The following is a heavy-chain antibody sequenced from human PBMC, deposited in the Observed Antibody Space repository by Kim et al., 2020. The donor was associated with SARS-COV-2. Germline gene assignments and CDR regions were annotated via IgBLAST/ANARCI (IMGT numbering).Heavy chain of an antibody. CDR2: ISSSSSYI. CDR3: ARVLNHYYDSSGYCHGGLGYYYYYGMDV. D-gene: IGHD3-22*01. CDR1: GFTFSSYS. Sequence: GGSLRLSCAASGFTFSSYSMNWVRQAPGKGLEWVSSISSSSSYIYYADSVKGRFTISRDNAKNSLYLQMNSLRAEDTAVYYCARVLNHYYDSSGYCHGGLGYYYYYGMDVWGHGTTVTVSS. J-gene: IGHJ6*01. V-gene: IGHV3-21*01.